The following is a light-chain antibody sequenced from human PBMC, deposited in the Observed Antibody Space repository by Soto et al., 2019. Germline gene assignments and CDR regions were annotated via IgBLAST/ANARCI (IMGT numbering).Light chain of an antibody. V-gene: IGKV1-39*01. J-gene: IGKJ5*01. CDR1: QDISSF. Sequence: IQLTQSPSSLSASIGDRFTITCRSSQDISSFLAWYQQKPGKAPKLLIYAASTLQSGVPSRFSGSGSGTDFTLTISSLQPEDFATYYCQQSYSTPPITFGQGTRLEIK. CDR2: AAS. CDR3: QQSYSTPPIT.